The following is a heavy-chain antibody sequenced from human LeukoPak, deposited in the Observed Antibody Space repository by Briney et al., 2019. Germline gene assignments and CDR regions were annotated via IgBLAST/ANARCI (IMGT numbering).Heavy chain of an antibody. D-gene: IGHD4-17*01. CDR1: GFTFNIYA. Sequence: GGSLRLSCAASGFTFNIYAMSWVRQAPGKGLEWVSAITGSGGSTYYADSVKGRFTISRDNSKNTLFLQVNSLRVEDTAVYYCGKDPNGDYIGAFDMWGQGTMVTVSP. J-gene: IGHJ3*02. CDR3: GKDPNGDYIGAFDM. V-gene: IGHV3-23*01. CDR2: ITGSGGST.